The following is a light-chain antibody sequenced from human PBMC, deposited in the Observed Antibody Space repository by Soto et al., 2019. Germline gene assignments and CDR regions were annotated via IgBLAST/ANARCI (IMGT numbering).Light chain of an antibody. CDR3: QQRTNWPLT. J-gene: IGKJ4*01. CDR2: DAS. CDR1: QSVDKY. V-gene: IGKV3-11*01. Sequence: EIVLTQSPATLSFSPGERATLSCRASQSVDKYLVWYQQKPGQAPRLLIYDASSRATGIPARFSGSVSGTDFTLTSTSLEPEDFAVSYCQQRTNWPLTFGGGTKLEIK.